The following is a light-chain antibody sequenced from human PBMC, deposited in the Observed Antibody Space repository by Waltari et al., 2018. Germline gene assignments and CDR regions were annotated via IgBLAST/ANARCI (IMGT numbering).Light chain of an antibody. J-gene: IGKJ1*01. CDR1: QSVSSS. V-gene: IGKV3-11*01. Sequence: EIVLTQSPATLSLSPGERATLSCRASQSVSSSLAWYQQKPGQAPRLLIYSASNRATGIPARFSGSGSGTDFTLTISNLEPEDFAVYYCQQYYSAPWAFGQGTKVEIK. CDR2: SAS. CDR3: QQYYSAPWA.